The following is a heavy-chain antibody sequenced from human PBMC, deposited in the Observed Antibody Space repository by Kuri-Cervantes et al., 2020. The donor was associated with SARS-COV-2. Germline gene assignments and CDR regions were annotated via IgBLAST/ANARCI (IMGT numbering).Heavy chain of an antibody. CDR1: GGSISSYY. V-gene: IGHV4-59*08. Sequence: ESLKISCTVSGGSISSYYWSWIRQPPGKGLEWIGYIYYSGSTNYNPSLKSRVTISVDTSKNQFSLKLSPVTAADTAVYYCASLVGATGYYYYMYVWGKGTTVTVSS. D-gene: IGHD1-26*01. J-gene: IGHJ6*03. CDR3: ASLVGATGYYYYMYV. CDR2: IYYSGST.